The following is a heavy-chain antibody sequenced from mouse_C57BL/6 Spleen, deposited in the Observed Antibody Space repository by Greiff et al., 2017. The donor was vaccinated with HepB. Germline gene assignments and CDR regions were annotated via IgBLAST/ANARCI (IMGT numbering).Heavy chain of an antibody. CDR2: INPYNGGT. D-gene: IGHD6-1*01. CDR3: ARSASYYYLDY. Sequence: VQLQQSGPVLVKPGASVKMSCKASGYTFTDYYMNWVKQSHGKSLEWIGVINPYNGGTSYNQKFKGKATLTVDKSSSTAYMELNSLTSEDSAVYYCARSASYYYLDYWGQGTTLTVSS. CDR1: GYTFTDYY. V-gene: IGHV1-19*01. J-gene: IGHJ2*01.